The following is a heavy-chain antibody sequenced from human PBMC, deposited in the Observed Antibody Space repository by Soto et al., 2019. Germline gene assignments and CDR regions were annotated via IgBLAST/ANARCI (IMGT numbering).Heavy chain of an antibody. CDR3: ARCGYISGWYCYFDF. V-gene: IGHV3-30-3*01. CDR2: MSSDGTND. CDR1: RFTFTTYA. J-gene: IGHJ4*02. D-gene: IGHD6-19*01. Sequence: GGSLRLSCAASRFTFTTYAMNWVRQAPGKGLEWVALMSSDGTNDHYADPVRGRFTVSRDNSRNTLFLQMNNLRTDDTAVYCCARCGYISGWYCYFDFWGLGTLVTVSS.